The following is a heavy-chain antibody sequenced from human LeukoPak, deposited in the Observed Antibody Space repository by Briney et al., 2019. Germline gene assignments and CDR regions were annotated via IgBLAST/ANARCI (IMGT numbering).Heavy chain of an antibody. CDR2: ISGSGGSK. J-gene: IGHJ4*02. V-gene: IGHV3-23*01. Sequence: GGSLRLSCAASGFTFSSYAMSWVRQAPGKGLEWVSSISGSGGSKYYADSVKGRFTISRDNSKNTVYLQMNSLRAEDTAVYYCAKGTGYYMRDSFDYWGRGTLVTVSS. D-gene: IGHD3/OR15-3a*01. CDR1: GFTFSSYA. CDR3: AKGTGYYMRDSFDY.